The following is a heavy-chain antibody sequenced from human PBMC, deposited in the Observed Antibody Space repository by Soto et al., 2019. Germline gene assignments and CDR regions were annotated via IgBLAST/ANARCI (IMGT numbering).Heavy chain of an antibody. D-gene: IGHD3-9*01. Sequence: QAQLVESGGGVVQPGRSLRLSCVASGFTFNTYGMHWLRQAPGKGLEWVAVISYDGRDKYYADAVKGRFIISRDNSNNTLYLQMNRLRAEDTAIYYCAKSPNFYCTSPYCDNFDWDFWGQGTLVTVSS. V-gene: IGHV3-30*18. CDR3: AKSPNFYCTSPYCDNFDWDF. J-gene: IGHJ4*02. CDR1: GFTFNTYG. CDR2: ISYDGRDK.